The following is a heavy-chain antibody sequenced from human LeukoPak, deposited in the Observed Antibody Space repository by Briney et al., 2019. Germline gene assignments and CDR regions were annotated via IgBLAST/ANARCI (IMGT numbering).Heavy chain of an antibody. V-gene: IGHV4-39*01. CDR2: VYYSGST. CDR3: ARHRSGWYSDFDF. D-gene: IGHD6-19*01. Sequence: SETLPLTCTVSVGSISSSSDYRGWIRQPPGKGLEWIGSVYYSGSTHYNSSLQSRVTISVDTSKNQFSLKLSSVTAADTAIYYCARHRSGWYSDFDFWGQGTLVTVSS. CDR1: VGSISSSSDY. J-gene: IGHJ4*01.